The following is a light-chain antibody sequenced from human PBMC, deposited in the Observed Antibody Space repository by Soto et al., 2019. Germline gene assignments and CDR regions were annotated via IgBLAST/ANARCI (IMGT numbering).Light chain of an antibody. CDR3: QQYYSIPYT. Sequence: DIVLTQSPDSLAVSLGERATINCKSSQSLLYSSNNQNYLAWYQHKPGQPPQLLIYWASTRESGVPGRFSGSGSGTDFTLTISSLQAEDVAVYYCQQYYSIPYTFGQGTKLEIK. J-gene: IGKJ2*01. CDR1: QSLLYSSNNQNY. V-gene: IGKV4-1*01. CDR2: WAS.